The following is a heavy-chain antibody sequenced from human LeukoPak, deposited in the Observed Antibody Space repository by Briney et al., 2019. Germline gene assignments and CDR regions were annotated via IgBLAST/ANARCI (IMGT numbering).Heavy chain of an antibody. D-gene: IGHD6-13*01. CDR2: ISSSGRTI. Sequence: GSLRLYCAASGLTFSIYEMNWVRQAPGKGLEWVSYISSSGRTIYYADSTQGRFTVSRDNAKNSLYLQMNSLRAEDTAVYYCATTSIAAAVPGCFDYWGEGTLGTASS. CDR1: GLTFSIYE. V-gene: IGHV3-48*03. CDR3: ATTSIAAAVPGCFDY. J-gene: IGHJ4*02.